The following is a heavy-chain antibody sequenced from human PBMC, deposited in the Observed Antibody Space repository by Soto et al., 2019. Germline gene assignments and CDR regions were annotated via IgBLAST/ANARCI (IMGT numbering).Heavy chain of an antibody. V-gene: IGHV1-69*02. CDR1: GGTFSSYT. CDR2: IIPILGIA. J-gene: IGHJ4*02. Sequence: SVRVSCKASGGTFSSYTISWVRQAPGQGLEWMGRIIPILGIANYAQKFQGRVTITADKSTSTAYMELSSLRSEDTAVYYCASSTSNTSSGWYYWGQGTLVNVSS. D-gene: IGHD6-19*01. CDR3: ASSTSNTSSGWYY.